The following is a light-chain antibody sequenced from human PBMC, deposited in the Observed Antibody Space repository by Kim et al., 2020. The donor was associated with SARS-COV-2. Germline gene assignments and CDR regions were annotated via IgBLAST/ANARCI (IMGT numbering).Light chain of an antibody. Sequence: ACVGDRVTITWRASQDIRNDLGWYQQNPGRAPNRLVYGASSLQSGVPSRFSGSGSGTEFTLTISGVQPEDFATYFCLQRSTDPITFGQGTRVEIK. J-gene: IGKJ5*01. CDR2: GAS. CDR3: LQRSTDPIT. CDR1: QDIRND. V-gene: IGKV1-17*01.